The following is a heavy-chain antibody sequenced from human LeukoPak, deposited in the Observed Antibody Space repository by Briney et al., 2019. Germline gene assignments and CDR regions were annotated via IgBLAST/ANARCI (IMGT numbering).Heavy chain of an antibody. J-gene: IGHJ3*02. V-gene: IGHV4-39*07. Sequence: NPSETLSLTCTVSGGSISSSSYYWGWIRQPPGKGLEWIGSIYYSGSTYYNPSLKSRVTISVDLSKNQFSMKLSSVTTADTAVYYCARTGEYDSSGYDSFDIWGQGTMVTVSS. CDR3: ARTGEYDSSGYDSFDI. CDR2: IYYSGST. CDR1: GGSISSSSYY. D-gene: IGHD3-22*01.